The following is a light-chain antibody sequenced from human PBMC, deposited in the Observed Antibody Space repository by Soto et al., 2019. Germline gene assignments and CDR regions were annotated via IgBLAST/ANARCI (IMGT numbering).Light chain of an antibody. CDR2: TTS. CDR1: QTVSTY. Sequence: DIQMTQSPPSLSASVGDRVTITCRTSQTVSTYLNWYQQKPGKAPDLLVYTTSTLHSGVPSRFSGSGSGTDFTLTITSLQPEDFATYYCQQTYSLPRTFGPGTRVE. J-gene: IGKJ1*01. CDR3: QQTYSLPRT. V-gene: IGKV1-39*01.